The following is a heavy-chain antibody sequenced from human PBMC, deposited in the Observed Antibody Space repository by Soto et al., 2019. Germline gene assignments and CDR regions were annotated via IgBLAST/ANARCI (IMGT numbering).Heavy chain of an antibody. Sequence: QVQLQESGPGLVKPSQTLSLTCTVSGGSISSGGYYWSWIRQHPGKGLEWIGYIYYSGSTYYNPSLKRRVTISVDPSKNQFSLKLSSVTAADTAVYYCATDMHGVLGMGHWGQGTLVTVSS. D-gene: IGHD2-2*01. CDR1: GGSISSGGYY. V-gene: IGHV4-31*03. CDR2: IYYSGST. CDR3: ATDMHGVLGMGH. J-gene: IGHJ4*02.